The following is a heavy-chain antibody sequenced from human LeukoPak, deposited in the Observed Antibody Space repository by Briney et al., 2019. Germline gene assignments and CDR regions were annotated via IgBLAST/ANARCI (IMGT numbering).Heavy chain of an antibody. CDR1: GGSISSYY. CDR2: IYTSGST. Sequence: SETLSLTCTVCGGSISSYYWSWMRQPAGKGLEWIGRIYTSGSTNYNPSLKSRVTMSVDTSKNQFSLKLSSVTAADTAVYYCARDLAAAGTGNYFDYWGQGTLVTVSS. J-gene: IGHJ4*02. CDR3: ARDLAAAGTGNYFDY. D-gene: IGHD6-13*01. V-gene: IGHV4-4*07.